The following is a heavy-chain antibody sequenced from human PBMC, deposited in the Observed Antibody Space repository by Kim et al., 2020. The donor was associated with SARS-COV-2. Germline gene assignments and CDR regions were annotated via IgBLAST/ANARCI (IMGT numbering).Heavy chain of an antibody. CDR1: GDTFTSYA. CDR2: IISVLGIT. D-gene: IGHD2-2*01. Sequence: ASVKVSCKASGDTFTSYAISWMRQAPGQRLEWMGRIISVLGITKYAQKFQGRVTITGDTSTTTAYMELSTLSSEDTAVYYCARARCACSSITCYGEYYY. CDR3: ARARCACSSITCYGEYYY. V-gene: IGHV1-3*01. J-gene: IGHJ6*01.